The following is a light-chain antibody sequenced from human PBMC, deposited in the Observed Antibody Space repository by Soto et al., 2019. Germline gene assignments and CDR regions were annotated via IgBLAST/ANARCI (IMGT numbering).Light chain of an antibody. CDR1: QSVSSSY. CDR3: QQYDSSPLT. Sequence: EIVLTQSPGTLSLSPGERATLSCRASQSVSSSYLGWYQQKPGQAPRLLIYGASSRATGIPARFSGSGSGTDFTLTISRLEPEDFAVYYCQQYDSSPLTFGGGTKVEIK. J-gene: IGKJ4*01. V-gene: IGKV3-20*01. CDR2: GAS.